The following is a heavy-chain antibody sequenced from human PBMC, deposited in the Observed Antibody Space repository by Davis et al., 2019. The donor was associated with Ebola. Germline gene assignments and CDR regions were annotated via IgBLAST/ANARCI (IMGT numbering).Heavy chain of an antibody. J-gene: IGHJ6*02. V-gene: IGHV3-21*01. CDR2: ISGRSDVA. D-gene: IGHD3-3*01. Sequence: PGGSLRLSCEASGFTFSTSSMSWVRQAPGKGLEWVSAISGRSDVAYYADSVRGRFTISRDNARNSLYLQMNSLRAEDTAVYYCARDGRYYDFWSGYYYYYYGMDVWGQGTTVTVSS. CDR1: GFTFSTSS. CDR3: ARDGRYYDFWSGYYYYYYGMDV.